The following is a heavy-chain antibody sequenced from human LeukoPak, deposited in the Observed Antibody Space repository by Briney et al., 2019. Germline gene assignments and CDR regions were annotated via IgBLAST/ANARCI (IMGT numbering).Heavy chain of an antibody. Sequence: GRSLSLSCAASGFTFSSYGMHWVRQAPGKGLEWVAVISYDGSNKYYADSVKGRFTISRDNSKNTLYLQMNSLRAEDTAVYYCAKDEGGIGNRPLYYFDYWGQGTLVTVSS. V-gene: IGHV3-30*18. CDR3: AKDEGGIGNRPLYYFDY. CDR2: ISYDGSNK. CDR1: GFTFSSYG. D-gene: IGHD1-14*01. J-gene: IGHJ4*02.